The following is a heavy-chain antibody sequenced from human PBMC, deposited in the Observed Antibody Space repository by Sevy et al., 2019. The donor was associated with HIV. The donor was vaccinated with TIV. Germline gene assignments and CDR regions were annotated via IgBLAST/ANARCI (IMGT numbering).Heavy chain of an antibody. CDR3: ARSTYYYASGTVRESDF. J-gene: IGHJ4*01. Sequence: GGSLRLSCAASGFTFTSYSMSWFRQAPGRGLEWVSPISKYSNYIHYANSVEGRFTISRDNAQDSMSLQMTSLRAEDTALYFCARSTYYYASGTVRESDFWGQGTLVTVSS. V-gene: IGHV3-21*01. CDR1: GFTFTSYS. D-gene: IGHD3-10*01. CDR2: ISKYSNYI.